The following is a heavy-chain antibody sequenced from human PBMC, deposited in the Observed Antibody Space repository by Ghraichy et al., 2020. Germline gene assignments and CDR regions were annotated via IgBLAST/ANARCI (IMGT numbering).Heavy chain of an antibody. D-gene: IGHD6-19*01. CDR1: GGSINAFY. J-gene: IGHJ6*03. CDR2: FYYSGST. V-gene: IGHV4-59*01. Sequence: SETLSLTCTVSGGSINAFYWTWIRQTPEKGLEWIAYFYYSGSTNYNPSLQSRVSISMDKSKNQFSLRLRSVTAADTAVYYCARGPDYDAVAGPFYPYYYMAVWGRGTAVTVSS. CDR3: ARGPDYDAVAGPFYPYYYMAV.